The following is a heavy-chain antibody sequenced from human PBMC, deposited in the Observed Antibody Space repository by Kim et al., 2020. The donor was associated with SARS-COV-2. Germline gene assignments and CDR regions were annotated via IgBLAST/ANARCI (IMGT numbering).Heavy chain of an antibody. V-gene: IGHV1-69*13. J-gene: IGHJ5*02. Sequence: SVKVSCKSSGGTFRRYGISWVRLAPGQGLEWMGGIFPMFGTANYPQKIQGRVTITADESTTRVYMELSSLRSVDTAVYYCARSIEAPYNCVDPWGQGTLVTVSS. CDR2: IFPMFGTA. CDR1: GGTFRRYG. CDR3: ARSIEAPYNCVDP. D-gene: IGHD6-6*01.